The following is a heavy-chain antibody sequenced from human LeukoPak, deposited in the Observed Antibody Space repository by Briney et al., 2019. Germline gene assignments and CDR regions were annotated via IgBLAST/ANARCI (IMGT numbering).Heavy chain of an antibody. CDR3: ARDHWTATVSKTRLLDY. D-gene: IGHD4-17*01. CDR2: ISAYNGNT. V-gene: IGHV1-18*01. J-gene: IGHJ4*02. CDR1: GYTFTSYG. Sequence: ASVKVSCKASGYTFTSYGISWVRQAPGQGLEWMGWISAYNGNTNYAQKLQGRVTMTTDTSTSTAYMELRSLRSDDTAVYYCARDHWTATVSKTRLLDYWGQGTLVTVSS.